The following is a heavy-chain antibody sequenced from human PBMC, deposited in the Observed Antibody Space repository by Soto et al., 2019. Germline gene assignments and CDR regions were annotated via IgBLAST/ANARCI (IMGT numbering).Heavy chain of an antibody. CDR1: GYSFTSYW. CDR2: IYPGDSDT. V-gene: IGHV5-51*01. J-gene: IGHJ6*04. Sequence: GESLKISCKGSGYSFTSYWIGWVRQMPGKGLEWMGIIYPGDSDTRYSPSFQGQVTNSADKSISTAYLQWSSLKASDTAMYYCARHLRPLRFLEWQDLIGDVWGKGTTVTVSS. D-gene: IGHD3-3*01. CDR3: ARHLRPLRFLEWQDLIGDV.